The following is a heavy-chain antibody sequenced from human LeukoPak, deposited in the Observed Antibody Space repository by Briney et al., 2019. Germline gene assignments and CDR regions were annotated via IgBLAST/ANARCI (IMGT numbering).Heavy chain of an antibody. D-gene: IGHD3-10*01. CDR2: LYSGSDR. V-gene: IGHV3-53*01. Sequence: PGGSLRLSCAASGFTVITNYMYWVRQAPGKGLEWVSILYSGSDRYYADSVKGRFTITKDSSKNILSIQMNNLRAEDTAVYYCARVGDHFHWYLDLWGRGTLVTVSS. CDR3: ARVGDHFHWYLDL. CDR1: GFTVITNY. J-gene: IGHJ2*01.